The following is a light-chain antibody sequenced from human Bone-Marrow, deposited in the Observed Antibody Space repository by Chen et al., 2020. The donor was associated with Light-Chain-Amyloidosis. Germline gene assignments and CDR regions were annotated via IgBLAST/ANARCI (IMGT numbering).Light chain of an antibody. Sequence: DIVLTQSPDTLSLSPGERATLSCRASQTVSSIYIAWYQQKPGQPPRLLIYGASSRATGIPDRFSGSGSGTDFTLTISRLEPEDFAVYYCQQYGSSPLYTFGQGTKLEIK. CDR2: GAS. CDR1: QTVSSIY. J-gene: IGKJ2*01. CDR3: QQYGSSPLYT. V-gene: IGKV3-20*01.